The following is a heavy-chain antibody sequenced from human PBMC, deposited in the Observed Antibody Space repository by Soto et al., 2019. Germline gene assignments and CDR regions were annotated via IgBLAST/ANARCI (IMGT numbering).Heavy chain of an antibody. CDR2: ISGSGAST. Sequence: GGSLRLSCTASGFTFSRYDINWVRQGPGKGLEWVSVISGSGASTYFADSVKGRFTISRDNSKNTLYLQMNSLRSEDTAVYYCTFVGPSGRNYWGQGTLVAVSS. V-gene: IGHV3-23*01. CDR3: TFVGPSGRNY. D-gene: IGHD2-15*01. J-gene: IGHJ4*02. CDR1: GFTFSRYD.